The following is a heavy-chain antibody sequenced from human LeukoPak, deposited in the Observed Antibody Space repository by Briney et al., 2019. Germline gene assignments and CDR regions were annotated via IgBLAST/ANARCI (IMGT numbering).Heavy chain of an antibody. J-gene: IGHJ4*02. CDR3: ASFATMVRGVLTD. Sequence: GGSLRLSCAASGFTFSSYWMSWVRQAPGKGLEWVANIKQDGSEKYYVDSVKGRFTISRDNAKNSLYLQMNSLRAEDTAVYYCASFATMVRGVLTDWGQGTLVTVSS. V-gene: IGHV3-7*01. CDR1: GFTFSSYW. D-gene: IGHD3-10*01. CDR2: IKQDGSEK.